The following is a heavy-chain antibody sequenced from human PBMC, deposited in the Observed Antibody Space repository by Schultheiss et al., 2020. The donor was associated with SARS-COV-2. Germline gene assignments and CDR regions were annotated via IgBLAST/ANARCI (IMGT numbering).Heavy chain of an antibody. J-gene: IGHJ4*02. CDR2: IRSSGRDI. CDR1: GFTFGTYN. CDR3: AKGRDGSGFSKYSFDY. Sequence: GGSLRLSCAASGFTFGTYNMHWVRQAPGKGLEFVASIRSSGRDIYYADSMQGRFTVSRDNANNSLYLQMHSLRAEDTAVYYCAKGRDGSGFSKYSFDYWGQGTLVTVSS. D-gene: IGHD3-22*01. V-gene: IGHV3-21*01.